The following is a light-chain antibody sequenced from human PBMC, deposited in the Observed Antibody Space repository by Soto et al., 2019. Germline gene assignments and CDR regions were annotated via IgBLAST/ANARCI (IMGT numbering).Light chain of an antibody. Sequence: EIVLTQSPGTLSLSPGEGAALSCRASQSITTNYLAWYQQKPGQAPRLLIYGVSYRPTSTPDRFSGSGSGTDFTFTISRLEPEDSAVYFCQQYHGSPYTLGQGTKVDI. CDR3: QQYHGSPYT. CDR2: GVS. V-gene: IGKV3-20*01. J-gene: IGKJ2*01. CDR1: QSITTNY.